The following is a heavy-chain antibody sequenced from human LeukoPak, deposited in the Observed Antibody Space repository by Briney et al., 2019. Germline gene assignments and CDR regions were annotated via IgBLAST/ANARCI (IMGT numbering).Heavy chain of an antibody. CDR1: GFIFSNYG. J-gene: IGHJ4*02. V-gene: IGHV3-23*01. CDR3: AKGGKWDVTPFDY. Sequence: GGSLRLSCAASGFIFSNYGMNWVRQAPGKGLEWVSTISGGGGSTYYADPVKGRFTISRGNSKNTLYLQVNSLRAEDTAVYYCAKGGKWDVTPFDYWGQGTLVTVSS. CDR2: ISGGGGST. D-gene: IGHD1-26*01.